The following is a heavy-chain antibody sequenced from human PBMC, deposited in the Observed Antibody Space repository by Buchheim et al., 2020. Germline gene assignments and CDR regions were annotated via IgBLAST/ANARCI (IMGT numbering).Heavy chain of an antibody. V-gene: IGHV3-48*03. CDR3: VRVEGYYGSGVFDY. D-gene: IGHD3-10*01. CDR2: VNSGGGTK. Sequence: EVQLVESGGGLVQPGGALRLSCAASGFTFSSYEMNWVRQAPGKGLEWVSYVNSGGGTKYYSNSVKGRFTISRDNAKNSLYLQMNSLRAEDTAVYYCVRVEGYYGSGVFDYWGQGTL. J-gene: IGHJ4*02. CDR1: GFTFSSYE.